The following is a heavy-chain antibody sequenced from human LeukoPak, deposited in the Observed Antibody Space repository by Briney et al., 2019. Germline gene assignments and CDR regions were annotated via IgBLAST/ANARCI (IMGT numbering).Heavy chain of an antibody. J-gene: IGHJ3*02. CDR3: ARGFSSDDAFDI. CDR1: GGSISSGSYY. V-gene: IGHV4-61*02. CDR2: IYTSGST. Sequence: SETLSLTCTVSGGSISSGSYYWSWIRQPAGKGLEWIGRIYTSGSTNYNPSLKSRVTISVDTSKNQFSLKLSSVTAADTAVYYCARGFSSDDAFDIWGQGTMVTVSS. D-gene: IGHD6-13*01.